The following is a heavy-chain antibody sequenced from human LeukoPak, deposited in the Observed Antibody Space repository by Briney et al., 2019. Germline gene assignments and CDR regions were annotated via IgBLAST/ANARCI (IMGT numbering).Heavy chain of an antibody. J-gene: IGHJ4*02. Sequence: GGSLRLSCAVSGFTFSDHHMNWVRQAPGKGLEWIGRSRNKANGYSTVYAASVKGRFSFSRDDPQNSLSLQMNSLKTEDTAVYYCTRLFYYGSSGYYPDHWGQGTLVTVSS. D-gene: IGHD3-22*01. CDR3: TRLFYYGSSGYYPDH. V-gene: IGHV3-72*01. CDR2: SRNKANGYST. CDR1: GFTFSDHH.